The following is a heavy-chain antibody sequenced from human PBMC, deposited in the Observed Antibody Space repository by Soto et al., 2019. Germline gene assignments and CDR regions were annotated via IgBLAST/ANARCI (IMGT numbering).Heavy chain of an antibody. Sequence: EVQLVESGGGLVQPGGSLRLSCVASGFTFSSYWMSWVRQAPGKGLEWVANIKHDGSEEYYVDFVKGRFTISRDNAKNSLYLQMNSLRAEDTAVYYCARSLGWRDAFDICGQGTMVTVSS. CDR3: ARSLGWRDAFDI. D-gene: IGHD6-19*01. CDR1: GFTFSSYW. V-gene: IGHV3-7*01. J-gene: IGHJ3*02. CDR2: IKHDGSEE.